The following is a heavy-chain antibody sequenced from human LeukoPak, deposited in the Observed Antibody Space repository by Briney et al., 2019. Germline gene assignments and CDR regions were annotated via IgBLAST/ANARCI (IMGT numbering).Heavy chain of an antibody. CDR3: GRSAGFVHFDH. CDR2: INHSGST. D-gene: IGHD3-16*01. Sequence: PSETLSLTCAVYGGSFSGYYWSWIRQPPGKGLEWIGEINHSGSTNYNPSLKSRVTILVDKSKNQFSLNLSSVTAADTAVYYCGRSAGFVHFDHWGQGTLVTVTS. CDR1: GGSFSGYY. J-gene: IGHJ4*02. V-gene: IGHV4-34*01.